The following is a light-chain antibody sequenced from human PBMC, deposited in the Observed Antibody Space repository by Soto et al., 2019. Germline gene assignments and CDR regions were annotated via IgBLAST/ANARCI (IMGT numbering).Light chain of an antibody. J-gene: IGLJ1*01. Sequence: QSVMTQPASVSGSPGQSITISRTVTSSDVGGYNHVSWYQIHPGKAPKLIIYEVTSRPSGVSYRFSGSKSGNSASLTISGLQAEDEADYYCSSYASSSSYVFGGGTKV. CDR2: EVT. V-gene: IGLV2-14*01. CDR3: SSYASSSSYV. CDR1: SSDVGGYNH.